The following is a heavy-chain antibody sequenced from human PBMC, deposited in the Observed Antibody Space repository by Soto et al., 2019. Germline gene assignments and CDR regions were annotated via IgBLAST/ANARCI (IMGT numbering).Heavy chain of an antibody. CDR3: ARHRGYSRTFDY. CDR2: IYYSGST. CDR1: GGSISSSSYY. Sequence: QLQLQESGPGLVKPSETLSLTCTVSGGSISSSSYYWGWIRQPPGKGLEWIGSIYYSGSTYYNPSLKSRVTISVDTSKNQFSLKLSSVTAADTAVYYCARHRGYSRTFDYWGQGTLVTVSS. J-gene: IGHJ4*02. D-gene: IGHD5-18*01. V-gene: IGHV4-39*01.